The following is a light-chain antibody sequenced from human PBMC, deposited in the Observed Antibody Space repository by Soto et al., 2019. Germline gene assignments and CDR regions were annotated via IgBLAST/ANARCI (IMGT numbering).Light chain of an antibody. V-gene: IGLV2-14*01. CDR2: EVS. CDR3: SSYTSSNTLV. CDR1: SSDVGAYNY. J-gene: IGLJ2*01. Sequence: QSALTQPASVSGSPGQSINISGTGTSSDVGAYNYVSWYQQHPGKAPKLMIFEVSDRPSGVSNRFSGSKSGNTASLTISGLQAEDEADYYCSSYTSSNTLVFGGGTKLTVL.